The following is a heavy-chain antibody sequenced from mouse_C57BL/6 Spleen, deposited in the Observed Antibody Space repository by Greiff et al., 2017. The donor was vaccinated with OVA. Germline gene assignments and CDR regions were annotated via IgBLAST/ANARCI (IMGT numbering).Heavy chain of an antibody. J-gene: IGHJ3*01. V-gene: IGHV1-15*01. D-gene: IGHD2-1*01. Sequence: VQLQQSGAELVRPGASVTLSCKASGYTFTDYEMHWVKQTPVHGLEWIGAIDPETGGTAYNQKFKGKAILTADKSSSTAYMELRSLTSEDSAVYYCTRKNYGNSFGYWGQGTLVTVSA. CDR2: IDPETGGT. CDR3: TRKNYGNSFGY. CDR1: GYTFTDYE.